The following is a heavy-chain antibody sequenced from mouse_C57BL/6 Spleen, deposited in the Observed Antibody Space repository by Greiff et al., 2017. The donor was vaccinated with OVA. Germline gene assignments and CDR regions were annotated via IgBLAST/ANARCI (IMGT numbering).Heavy chain of an antibody. CDR2: IYPGSGST. J-gene: IGHJ1*03. CDR3: AREGITTVVAHWYFDV. D-gene: IGHD1-1*01. V-gene: IGHV1-55*01. Sequence: VQLQQPGAELVKPGASVKISCKASGYTFTSYWITWVKQRPGQGLEWIGDIYPGSGSTNYNEKFKSKATLTVDTSSSTAYMQLSSLTSEDSAVYYCAREGITTVVAHWYFDVWGTGTTVTVSS. CDR1: GYTFTSYW.